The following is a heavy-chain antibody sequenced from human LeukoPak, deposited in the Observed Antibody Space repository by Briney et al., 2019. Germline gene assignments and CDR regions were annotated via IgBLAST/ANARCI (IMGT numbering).Heavy chain of an antibody. CDR3: ARGGDRSFDY. CDR2: IHHSGSI. D-gene: IGHD3-10*01. V-gene: IGHV4-4*02. Sequence: PSETLSLTCAVSGGSISSSNWWSWVRRPPGQGLAWIAEIHHSGSINYNPSLKSRVTISVDKAKNQFSLNLNSVTAADTAVYYCARGGDRSFDYWGQGTLVTVSS. J-gene: IGHJ4*02. CDR1: GGSISSSNW.